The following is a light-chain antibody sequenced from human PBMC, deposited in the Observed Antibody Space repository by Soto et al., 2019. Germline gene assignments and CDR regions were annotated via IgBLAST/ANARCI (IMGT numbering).Light chain of an antibody. J-gene: IGKJ3*01. Sequence: IVLTQSPGTLSLSPGERLTLSCRASQSVTSSYLAWYQHKPGQAPRLLIYGASTKATGTPDRFSGSGPGTDFTLTISRLEPEDFAVYYCQQYGSSPFTFGPGTKVDIK. CDR2: GAS. V-gene: IGKV3-20*01. CDR3: QQYGSSPFT. CDR1: QSVTSSY.